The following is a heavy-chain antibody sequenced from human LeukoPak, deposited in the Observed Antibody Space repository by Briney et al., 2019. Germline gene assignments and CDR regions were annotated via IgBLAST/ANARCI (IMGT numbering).Heavy chain of an antibody. CDR3: ARDPRARYCSGGSCYSNLGYFDY. CDR1: GFTFTSSA. D-gene: IGHD2-15*01. J-gene: IGHJ4*02. CDR2: VVVGSGNT. V-gene: IGHV1-58*02. Sequence: GTSVKVSCKASGFTFTSSAMQWVRQARGQRLEWIGWVVVGSGNTNYAQKFQERVTITRDMSTSTAYMELRSLRSDDTAVYYCARDPRARYCSGGSCYSNLGYFDYWGQGTLVTVSS.